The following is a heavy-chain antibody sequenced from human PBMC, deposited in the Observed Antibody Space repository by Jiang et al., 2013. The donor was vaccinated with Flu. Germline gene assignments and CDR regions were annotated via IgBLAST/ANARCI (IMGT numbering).Heavy chain of an antibody. V-gene: IGHV3-48*03. J-gene: IGHJ5*02. CDR3: AELWFGELSS. D-gene: IGHD3-10*01. Sequence: YISSSGSTIYYADSVKGRFTISRDNAENSLYLQMNSLRAEDTAVYYCAELWFGELSSWGQGTLVTVSS. CDR2: ISSSGSTI.